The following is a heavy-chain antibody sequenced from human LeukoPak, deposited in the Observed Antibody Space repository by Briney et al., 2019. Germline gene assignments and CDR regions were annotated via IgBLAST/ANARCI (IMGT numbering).Heavy chain of an antibody. D-gene: IGHD3/OR15-3a*01. CDR2: ISGSGGST. CDR1: GFTFSSYA. CDR3: ARVAFGLYVMDV. Sequence: GGSLRLSCAASGFTFSSYAMSWVRQAPGKGLEWVSAISGSGGSTYYADSVKGRFTISRDNAKNSLLRAEDTAVYYCARVAFGLYVMDVWGQGTTVTVSS. J-gene: IGHJ6*02. V-gene: IGHV3-23*01.